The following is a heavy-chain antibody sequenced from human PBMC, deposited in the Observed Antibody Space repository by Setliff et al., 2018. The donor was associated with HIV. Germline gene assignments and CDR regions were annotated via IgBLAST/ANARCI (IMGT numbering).Heavy chain of an antibody. D-gene: IGHD2-21*02. J-gene: IGHJ3*02. CDR1: XXXXXEXKYH. V-gene: IGHV4-61*02. Sequence: SETLSLTCTXXXXXXXEXKYHWGWIREPGGKGREWVGRXHSSGSTTDNPSLKSRVTXXXXXXNNNFSRKLKSVTAADTAVYYCARDHEDEVVTGTSGAFDIWGQGTMXTVSS. CDR3: ARDHEDEVVTGTSGAFDI. CDR2: XHSSGST.